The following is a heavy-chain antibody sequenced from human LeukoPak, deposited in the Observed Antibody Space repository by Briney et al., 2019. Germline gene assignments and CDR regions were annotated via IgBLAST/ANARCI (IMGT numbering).Heavy chain of an antibody. CDR2: ISGKSSYT. V-gene: IGHV3-21*01. J-gene: IGHJ6*03. D-gene: IGHD6-6*01. CDR1: GFTFSGSS. CDR3: ARDYPSSSRWYSYYYMDV. Sequence: GALRLSCAASGFTFSGSSMKWVCQAPGKGRGWVSSISGKSSYTHYGDSVKGRFTISRDDAKNLLYLQMNSLRAEDTAVYYCARDYPSSSRWYSYYYMDVWGKGTTVTVSS.